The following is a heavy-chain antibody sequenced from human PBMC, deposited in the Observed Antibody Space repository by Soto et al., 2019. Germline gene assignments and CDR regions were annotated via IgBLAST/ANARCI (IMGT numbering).Heavy chain of an antibody. CDR3: AKTAQSGNWNLYGMDV. Sequence: QVQLVESGGGVVQPGRSLRLSCAASGFTFSSYGMHWVRQAPGKGLEWVAVISYDGSNKYYADSVKGRFTISRDNSKNTLYLQMNSLRTEDTAVYYCAKTAQSGNWNLYGMDVWGQGTTVTVSS. CDR2: ISYDGSNK. CDR1: GFTFSSYG. J-gene: IGHJ6*02. V-gene: IGHV3-30*18. D-gene: IGHD1-20*01.